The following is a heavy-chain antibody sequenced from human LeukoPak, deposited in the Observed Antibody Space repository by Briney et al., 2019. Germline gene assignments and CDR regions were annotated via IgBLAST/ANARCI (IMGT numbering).Heavy chain of an antibody. V-gene: IGHV3-48*03. D-gene: IGHD2-2*01. CDR3: ARDRYCSSTNCYRDFDY. CDR2: ISSSGSTT. Sequence: GGSLRLSCAASGFTFSSYEMNWVRQAPGKGLEWVSYISSSGSTTYYADSVKGRFTISRDNAKNSLYLQMNSLRAEDTAVYYCARDRYCSSTNCYRDFDYWGQGTLVTASS. J-gene: IGHJ4*02. CDR1: GFTFSSYE.